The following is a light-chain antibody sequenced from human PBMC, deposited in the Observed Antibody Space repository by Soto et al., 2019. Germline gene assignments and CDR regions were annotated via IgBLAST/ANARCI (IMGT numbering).Light chain of an antibody. CDR1: GGDIGAYNY. CDR3: SSYTTSSTVV. J-gene: IGLJ3*02. CDR2: EVI. V-gene: IGLV2-14*01. Sequence: QSALTQPASVSGSPGQSITISCAGTGGDIGAYNYVSWYQQHPGKAPKLMIYEVIRRPSGISNRFSGSKSGNTASLTISTLLAEDEADYYCSSYTTSSTVVFGGGTKLTVL.